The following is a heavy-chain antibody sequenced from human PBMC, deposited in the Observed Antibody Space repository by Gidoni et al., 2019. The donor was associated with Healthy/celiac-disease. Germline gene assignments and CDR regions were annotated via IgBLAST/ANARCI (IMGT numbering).Heavy chain of an antibody. CDR3: AKDRIGGTTAMVFDY. V-gene: IGHV3-23*01. D-gene: IGHD5-18*01. CDR2: ISGSGGST. CDR1: GFTFSSSA. J-gene: IGHJ4*02. Sequence: EVPLLESGGGLVQPGGSLRLPCAASGFTFSSSAMSWVRQAPGKGLEWVSAISGSGGSTYYADSVKGRFTISRDNSKNTLYLQMSSLRAEDTAVYYCAKDRIGGTTAMVFDYWGQGTLVTVSS.